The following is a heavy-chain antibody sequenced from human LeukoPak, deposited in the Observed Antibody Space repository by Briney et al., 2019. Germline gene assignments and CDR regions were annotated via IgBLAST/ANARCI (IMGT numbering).Heavy chain of an antibody. CDR2: IYHSGST. CDR3: AREVGSGYPYYFDY. V-gene: IGHV4-38-2*02. Sequence: PETLSLTPADPGYSICSGYYWGWIRQPPGKGLEWIGSIYHSGSTYYNLSLKSRVTISVDTSKNQFSLKLSSVTAADTAVYYCAREVGSGYPYYFDYWGQGTLVTVSS. D-gene: IGHD3-3*01. J-gene: IGHJ4*02. CDR1: GYSICSGYY.